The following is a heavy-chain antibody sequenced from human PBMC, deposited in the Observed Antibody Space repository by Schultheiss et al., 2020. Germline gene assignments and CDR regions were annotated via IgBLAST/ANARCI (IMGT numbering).Heavy chain of an antibody. CDR2: IYYSGST. V-gene: IGHV4-59*12. Sequence: SETLSLTCTVSGGSISSYYWSWIRQPPGKGLEWIGYIYYSGSTYYNPSLKSRVTISVDTSKNQFSLKLSSVTAADTAVYYCARGQSPNCSGGSCYKFDYWGQGTLVTVSS. D-gene: IGHD2-15*01. J-gene: IGHJ4*02. CDR3: ARGQSPNCSGGSCYKFDY. CDR1: GGSISSYY.